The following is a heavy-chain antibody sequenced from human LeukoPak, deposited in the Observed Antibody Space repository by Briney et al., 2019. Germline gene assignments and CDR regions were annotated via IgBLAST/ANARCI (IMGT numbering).Heavy chain of an antibody. CDR2: IYHSGST. CDR3: ATASYFPALDY. J-gene: IGHJ4*02. CDR1: GYSISSGYY. V-gene: IGHV4-38-2*02. D-gene: IGHD1-26*01. Sequence: PSETLSLTCTVSGYSISSGYYWGWIRQPPGKGLEWIGSIYHSGSTYYNPSLKSRVTISVDTSKNQFSLKLSSVTAADTAVYYCATASYFPALDYWGQGTLVTVSS.